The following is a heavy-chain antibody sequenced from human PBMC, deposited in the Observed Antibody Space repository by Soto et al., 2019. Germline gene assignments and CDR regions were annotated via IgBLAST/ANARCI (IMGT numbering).Heavy chain of an antibody. J-gene: IGHJ6*02. CDR1: GYTFTSYD. Sequence: QVQLVQSGAEVKKPGASVKVSCKASGYTFTSYDINWVRQATGQGLEWMGWMNPNSGNTGYAQKFQGRVTVTRNPSMSTAYMELSSLRSEDTAVYYCARWRNYDFWSGYFAYYYYGMDVWGQGTTVTVSS. CDR3: ARWRNYDFWSGYFAYYYYGMDV. D-gene: IGHD3-3*01. CDR2: MNPNSGNT. V-gene: IGHV1-8*01.